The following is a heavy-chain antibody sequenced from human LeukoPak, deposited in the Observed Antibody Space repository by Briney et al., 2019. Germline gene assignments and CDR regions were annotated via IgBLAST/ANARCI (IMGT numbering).Heavy chain of an antibody. J-gene: IGHJ6*02. Sequence: GGSLRLSCAASGFTVSSNYMSWVRQAPGKGLEWVSVIYTGGSTYYADSVKGRFTISRDNSKNTLYLQMNSLRAEDTAVYYCARANRDRYSGETPYYGMDVWGQGTTVTVFS. CDR3: ARANRDRYSGETPYYGMDV. V-gene: IGHV3-66*01. CDR1: GFTVSSNY. D-gene: IGHD1-26*01. CDR2: IYTGGST.